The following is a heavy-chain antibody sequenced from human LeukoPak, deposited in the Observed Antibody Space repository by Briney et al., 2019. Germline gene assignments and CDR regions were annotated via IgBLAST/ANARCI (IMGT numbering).Heavy chain of an antibody. J-gene: IGHJ6*03. CDR1: GFTSGNYW. D-gene: IGHD3-3*01. Sequence: GGSLRLSCVASGFTSGNYWMDWVRQAPGKGPEWVSRIDDDGTDTHYAVSVKGRFTISRDNAKNTLYLQMNSLRGEDTAVYYCARGMLSSAGYHWYYYMDVWGKGAMVTVSS. V-gene: IGHV3-74*01. CDR3: ARGMLSSAGYHWYYYMDV. CDR2: IDDDGTDT.